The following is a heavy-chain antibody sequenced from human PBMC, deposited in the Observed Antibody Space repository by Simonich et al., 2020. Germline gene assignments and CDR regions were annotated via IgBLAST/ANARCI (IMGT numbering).Heavy chain of an antibody. V-gene: IGHV4-38-2*01. D-gene: IGHD1-26*01. CDR3: ANNKGWD. CDR1: GYSISSGYY. CDR2: IYYSGST. J-gene: IGHJ4*02. Sequence: QVQLQESGPGLVKPSETLSLTCAVSGYSISSGYYWGWIRQPPGKGLEWIGSIYYSGSTHYTPSLKSRVTISVDTSKNQFSLKLSSVTAADTAVYYCANNKGWDWGQGTLVTVSS.